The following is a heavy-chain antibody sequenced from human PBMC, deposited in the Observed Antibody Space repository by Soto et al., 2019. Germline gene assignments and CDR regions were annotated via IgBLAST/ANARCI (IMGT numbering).Heavy chain of an antibody. CDR3: ARIPRYSFPTSDDLDS. CDR1: GGTFYTYT. J-gene: IGHJ4*02. D-gene: IGHD5-18*01. CDR2: ITPIYPTT. V-gene: IGHV1-69*15. Sequence: QVQLVQSGAEVRKPGSSVQVSCKASGGTFYTYTFSWVRQAPGQGLEWMGSITPIYPTTNYAEKFQGRLPVTADGSTNTAYTELNSLTSEDTAVYYCARIPRYSFPTSDDLDSWGQGTLVTVSS.